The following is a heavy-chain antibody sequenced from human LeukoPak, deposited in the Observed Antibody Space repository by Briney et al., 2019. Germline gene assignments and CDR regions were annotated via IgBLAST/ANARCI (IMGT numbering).Heavy chain of an antibody. CDR3: ATGGPYSSGWIRDAFDI. CDR2: INPNSGGT. V-gene: IGHV1-2*02. D-gene: IGHD6-19*01. Sequence: ASVKVSCKDSGYTFTGYYMHWVRQAPGQGLEWMGWINPNSGGTNYAQKFQGRVTMTRDTSISTAYMELSGLRSDDTAVYYCATGGPYSSGWIRDAFDIWGQGTMVTVSS. CDR1: GYTFTGYY. J-gene: IGHJ3*02.